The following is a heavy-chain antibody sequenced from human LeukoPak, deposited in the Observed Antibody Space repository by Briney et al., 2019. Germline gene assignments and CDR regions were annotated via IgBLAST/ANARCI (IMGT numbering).Heavy chain of an antibody. D-gene: IGHD2-2*01. CDR3: AIVQGSTSCYGSPVCYYYYYMDV. V-gene: IGHV1-18*01. Sequence: ASVKVSCKASGYTFTSYGISWVRQALGQGLEWMGWISAYNGNTNYAQKLQGRVTMTTDTSTSTAYMELRSLRSEDTAVYYCAIVQGSTSCYGSPVCYYYYYMDVWGKGTTVTVSS. CDR2: ISAYNGNT. J-gene: IGHJ6*03. CDR1: GYTFTSYG.